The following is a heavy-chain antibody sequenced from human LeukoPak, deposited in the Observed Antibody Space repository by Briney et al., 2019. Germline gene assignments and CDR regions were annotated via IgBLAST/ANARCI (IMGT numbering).Heavy chain of an antibody. CDR2: INPSGGGT. J-gene: IGHJ3*02. CDR1: GYTFSNHY. D-gene: IGHD2/OR15-2a*01. V-gene: IGHV1-46*01. CDR3: ARVSMGSTYFRAFDI. Sequence: ASVTVSCKASGYTFSNHYMRWVRQAPGQGFEWLGLINPSGGGTGYSQKLQGRVTMTRDTSTSTVYMDLSSLRSEDTAVYYCARVSMGSTYFRAFDIWGQGTMVTVSS.